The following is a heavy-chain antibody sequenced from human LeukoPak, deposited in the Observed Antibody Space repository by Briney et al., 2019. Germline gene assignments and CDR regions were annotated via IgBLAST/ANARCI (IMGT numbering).Heavy chain of an antibody. CDR2: IGTASDT. J-gene: IGHJ6*03. CDR3: ARGPPRGEYYYMDV. Sequence: GGSLRLSCAASGFTFSSFDMHWVRQPTGQGREGVSNIGTASDTYYPGSVEGRFTLSRDNAKNSLYLQMNSLTAGDTAVYYCARGPPRGEYYYMDVWGKGTTVTVSS. CDR1: GFTFSSFD. D-gene: IGHD3-3*01. V-gene: IGHV3-13*01.